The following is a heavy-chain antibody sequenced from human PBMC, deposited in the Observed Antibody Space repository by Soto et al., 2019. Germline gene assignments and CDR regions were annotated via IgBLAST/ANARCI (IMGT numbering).Heavy chain of an antibody. V-gene: IGHV1-69*12. J-gene: IGHJ6*02. D-gene: IGHD6-19*01. CDR2: IIPIFGTV. CDR1: GGTFRTYA. CDR3: AKGAVAGTPTSYYYYGMDV. Sequence: QVQLLQSGAEVKKPGSSVRVSCEASGGTFRTYAISWVRQAPGQGLEWMGEIIPIFGTVNYAQKFQGGVTITADESTTTVYLDLRSLRSEDTAVYYCAKGAVAGTPTSYYYYGMDVWGQGTTVTVSS.